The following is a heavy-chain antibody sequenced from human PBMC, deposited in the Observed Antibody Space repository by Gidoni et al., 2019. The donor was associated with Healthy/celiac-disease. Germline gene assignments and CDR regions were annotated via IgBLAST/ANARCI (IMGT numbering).Heavy chain of an antibody. CDR3: ARAGGSWYYMDV. D-gene: IGHD6-13*01. CDR1: GCSISSGAYY. J-gene: IGHJ6*03. CDR2: IYYSGST. Sequence: QVQLQESGPGLVKPSQPLSLTCTVSGCSISSGAYYWSWIRQPPGKGLEWIGYIYYSGSTYYNPSIKSRVTISVDTSKNQFSLKLSSGTAADTAVYYCARAGGSWYYMDVWGKGTTVTVSS. V-gene: IGHV4-30-4*01.